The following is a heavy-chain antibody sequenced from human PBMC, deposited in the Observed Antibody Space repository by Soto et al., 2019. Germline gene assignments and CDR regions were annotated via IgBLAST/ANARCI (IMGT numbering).Heavy chain of an antibody. V-gene: IGHV2-5*02. CDR1: GFSLSTRVGG. CDR2: IYWDDDK. J-gene: IGHJ5*02. CDR3: ALTYYGSGSYYNVRWVEP. D-gene: IGHD3-10*01. Sequence: QITLKESGPTLVKPTQTLTLTCTFSGFSLSTRVGGVGWIRQPPGTALEWLALIYWDDDKRYSPSLKSRLTITTDTSNNRVVRTLAKMDPVDTATYYCALTYYGSGSYYNVRWVEPWGQGTRVTVSS.